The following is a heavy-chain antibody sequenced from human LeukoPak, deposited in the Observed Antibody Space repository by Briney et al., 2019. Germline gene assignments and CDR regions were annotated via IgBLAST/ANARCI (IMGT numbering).Heavy chain of an antibody. D-gene: IGHD2-2*01. CDR1: GFTFSNYW. V-gene: IGHV3-7*01. Sequence: PGGSLRLSCAASGFTFSNYWMSWVRQAPGKGLEWVANIKPDGSEKFYVDSVKGRFTVSRDDAKNSLYLQMNSLRAEDTAVYYCARNLPAADYWGQGTLVTVSS. CDR3: ARNLPAADY. CDR2: IKPDGSEK. J-gene: IGHJ4*02.